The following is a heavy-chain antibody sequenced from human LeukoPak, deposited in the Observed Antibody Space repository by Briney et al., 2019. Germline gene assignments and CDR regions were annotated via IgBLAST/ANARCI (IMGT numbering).Heavy chain of an antibody. Sequence: ASVKVSCKASGYTFTSYGISWVRQAPGQGLEWMGWISAYNGNTDYAQKLQGRVTMTTDTSTSTAYMELRSLRSDDTAVYYCARDRLAARPTFFDYWGQGTLVTVSS. D-gene: IGHD6-6*01. V-gene: IGHV1-18*01. CDR2: ISAYNGNT. J-gene: IGHJ4*02. CDR1: GYTFTSYG. CDR3: ARDRLAARPTFFDY.